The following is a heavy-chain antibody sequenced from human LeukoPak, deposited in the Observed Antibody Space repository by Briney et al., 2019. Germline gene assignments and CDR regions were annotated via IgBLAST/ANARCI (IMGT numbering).Heavy chain of an antibody. J-gene: IGHJ6*02. CDR1: GFTFSSYS. Sequence: GGSLRLSCAASGFTFSSYSMNWVRQAPGKGLEWVSSISSSSSYIYYADSVKGRFTISRDNAKNSLCLQMNSLRAEDTAVYYCARDWNPYDFWSGFAREMDVWGQGTTVTVSS. D-gene: IGHD3-3*01. CDR3: ARDWNPYDFWSGFAREMDV. CDR2: ISSSSSYI. V-gene: IGHV3-21*01.